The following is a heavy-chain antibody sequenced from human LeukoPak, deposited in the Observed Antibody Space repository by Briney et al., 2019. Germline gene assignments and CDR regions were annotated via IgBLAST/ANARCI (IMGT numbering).Heavy chain of an antibody. V-gene: IGHV3-23*01. CDR3: ANLDSSGYYILDY. J-gene: IGHJ4*02. D-gene: IGHD3-22*01. Sequence: QPGGSLRLSCAASGFTFSSYAMSWVRQAPGKGLEWVSAISGSGGSTYYADSVKGRFTISRDNSKNTLYLQMNSLRAEDTAVYYCANLDSSGYYILDYWGQGTLVTVSS. CDR1: GFTFSSYA. CDR2: ISGSGGST.